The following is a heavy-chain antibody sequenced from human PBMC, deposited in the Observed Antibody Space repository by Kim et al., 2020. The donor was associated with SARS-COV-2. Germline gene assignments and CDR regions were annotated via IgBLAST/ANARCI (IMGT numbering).Heavy chain of an antibody. J-gene: IGHJ1*01. CDR1: GLPSGIGIFG. CDR3: AAQGLDQSFCH. CDR2: ISNGGGPFT. Sequence: GGSLRLSCKASGLPSGIGIFGLKWDRQAPGKGLVWIAFISNGGGPFTHYADAVKGRFTVSRDDVKYSLYLQMTGLRDDDTAMYCCAAQGLDQSFCHWGQG. D-gene: IGHD3-16*01. V-gene: IGHV3-48*02.